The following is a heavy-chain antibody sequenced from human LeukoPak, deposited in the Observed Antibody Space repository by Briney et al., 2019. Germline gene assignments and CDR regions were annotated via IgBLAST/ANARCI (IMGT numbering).Heavy chain of an antibody. Sequence: KTSETLSLTCTVSGGSISSYYWSWIRQPPGKGLEWIGYIYYSGSTKFNPSLKSRVTISVDTSKNQFSLKLSSVTAADTAADYCASGGDYGSGTLGRFDPWGQGTLVTVSS. V-gene: IGHV4-59*01. CDR2: IYYSGST. D-gene: IGHD3-10*01. J-gene: IGHJ5*02. CDR3: ASGGDYGSGTLGRFDP. CDR1: GGSISSYY.